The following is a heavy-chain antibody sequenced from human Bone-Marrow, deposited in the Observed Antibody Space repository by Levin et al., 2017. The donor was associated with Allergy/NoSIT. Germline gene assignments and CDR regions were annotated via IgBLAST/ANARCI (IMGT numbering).Heavy chain of an antibody. J-gene: IGHJ6*02. Sequence: PGGSLRLSCTVSGGSISSYYWSWIRQPPGKGLEWIGYIYYSGSTNYNPSLKSRVTISVDTSKNQFSLKLSSVTAADTAVYYCARDTAARPKSARYYYYYGMDVWGQGTTVTVSS. CDR2: IYYSGST. D-gene: IGHD6-6*01. V-gene: IGHV4-59*01. CDR3: ARDTAARPKSARYYYYYGMDV. CDR1: GGSISSYY.